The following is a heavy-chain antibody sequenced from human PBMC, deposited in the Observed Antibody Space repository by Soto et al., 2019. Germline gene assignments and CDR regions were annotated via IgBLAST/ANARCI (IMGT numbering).Heavy chain of an antibody. Sequence: PSETLSLTCTVSGDSIDTSSYCWGWIRQPPGKGLEWIGSVCYRGTTYYNPSLKSRLTISVDTSKRQFSLKLSSVTAADTAVFYSARQGEHSSSYLFDSWGQGTLVTVYS. D-gene: IGHD6-6*01. CDR2: VCYRGTT. CDR1: GDSIDTSSYC. J-gene: IGHJ4*02. V-gene: IGHV4-39*01. CDR3: ARQGEHSSSYLFDS.